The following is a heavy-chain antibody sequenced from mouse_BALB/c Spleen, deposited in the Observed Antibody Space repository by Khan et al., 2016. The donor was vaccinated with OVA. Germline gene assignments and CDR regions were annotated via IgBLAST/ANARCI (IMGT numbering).Heavy chain of an antibody. V-gene: IGHV1-87*01. Sequence: QVQLKESGAELARPGASVKLSCKASGYTFTRYWMLWVKQRPGQGLEWIGAIYPGDGDTRYTQKFKGKATLTADKSSSTAYMQLSSLASDDSAVYYCASRYGHYFDYWGQGTTLTVSS. CDR2: IYPGDGDT. CDR3: ASRYGHYFDY. J-gene: IGHJ2*01. D-gene: IGHD1-1*02. CDR1: GYTFTRYW.